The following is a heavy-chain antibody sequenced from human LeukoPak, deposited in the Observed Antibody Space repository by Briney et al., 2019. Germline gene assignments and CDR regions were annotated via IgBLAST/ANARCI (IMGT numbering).Heavy chain of an antibody. J-gene: IGHJ3*02. Sequence: GASVKVSCKASGYTFTSYAMNWVRQAPGQGLEWMGWINTNTGNPTYAQGFTGRFVFSLDISVTTAYLQISNLKAEDTAFYYCARRSPSADAFDIWGQGTMVTVSS. CDR1: GYTFTSYA. CDR2: INTNTGNP. CDR3: ARRSPSADAFDI. V-gene: IGHV7-4-1*02.